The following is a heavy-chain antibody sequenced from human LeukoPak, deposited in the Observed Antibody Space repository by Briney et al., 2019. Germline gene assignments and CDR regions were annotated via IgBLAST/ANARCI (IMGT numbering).Heavy chain of an antibody. CDR3: ARGNAVKERFFDY. V-gene: IGHV4-61*02. J-gene: IGHJ4*02. D-gene: IGHD4-23*01. Sequence: SETLSLTCTVSGGSISSGSYYWSWIRQPAGKGLEWIGRIYTSGSTNYNPSVQSQVTLSEDPSNTQFSQKLSAVTAANTAVDYCARGNAVKERFFDYWGQGTLVTVSS. CDR2: IYTSGST. CDR1: GGSISSGSYY.